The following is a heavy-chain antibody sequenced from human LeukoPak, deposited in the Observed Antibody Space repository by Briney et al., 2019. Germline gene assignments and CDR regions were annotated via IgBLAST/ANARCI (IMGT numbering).Heavy chain of an antibody. Sequence: ASVKVSCKASGYTFTRYGITWVRQAPGQGLEWMGWIRAYNGNTNYAQKLQGRVTMTTDTFTSTAYMELRSLISDDTAVYYCAVYYDRRYYMDVWGKGTTVTVSS. V-gene: IGHV1-18*01. CDR1: GYTFTRYG. CDR2: IRAYNGNT. D-gene: IGHD3-22*01. J-gene: IGHJ6*03. CDR3: AVYYDRRYYMDV.